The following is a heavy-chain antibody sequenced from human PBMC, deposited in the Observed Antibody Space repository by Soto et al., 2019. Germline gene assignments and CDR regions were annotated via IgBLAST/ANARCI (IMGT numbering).Heavy chain of an antibody. Sequence: GGSLRLSCAASGFTFSSYSMNWVRQAPGKGLEWVSSISSSSSYIYYADSVKGRFTISRDNAKNSLYLQMNSLRAEDTAVYYCARGRDYYYDSSGYLVAFDIWGQGTMVTVSS. CDR3: ARGRDYYYDSSGYLVAFDI. CDR2: ISSSSSYI. CDR1: GFTFSSYS. V-gene: IGHV3-21*01. J-gene: IGHJ3*02. D-gene: IGHD3-22*01.